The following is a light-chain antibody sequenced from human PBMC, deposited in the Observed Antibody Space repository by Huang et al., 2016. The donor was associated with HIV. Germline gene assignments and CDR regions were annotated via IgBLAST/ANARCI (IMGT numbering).Light chain of an antibody. V-gene: IGKV3-11*01. CDR3: QQRSNWALT. CDR1: QSVGSN. Sequence: EVVLTQSPATLSLSPGERATLSCRASQSVGSNFVWDQQRPGQAPRLLIYDASNRATGIPARFSGSGSGTDFTLTISSLESEDFAVYYCQQRSNWALTFGGGTKVEIK. J-gene: IGKJ4*01. CDR2: DAS.